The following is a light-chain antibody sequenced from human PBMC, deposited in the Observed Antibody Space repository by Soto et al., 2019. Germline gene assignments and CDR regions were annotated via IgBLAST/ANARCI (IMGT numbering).Light chain of an antibody. CDR3: SSYVGDNNVV. J-gene: IGLJ2*01. CDR1: STDANDYNY. CDR2: EVI. Sequence: QSALTQPPSASGSPGHSVTISCTGASTDANDYNYVSWYQQYPGKAPKLIIYEVIRRPSGVPDRFSGSKTGNTASLTVSGLQAEDEANYYCSSYVGDNNVVFGGGTKVTVL. V-gene: IGLV2-8*01.